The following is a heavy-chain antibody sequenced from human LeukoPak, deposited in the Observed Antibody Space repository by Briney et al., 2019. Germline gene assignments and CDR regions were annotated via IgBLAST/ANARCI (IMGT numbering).Heavy chain of an antibody. J-gene: IGHJ5*02. D-gene: IGHD5-18*01. CDR1: GGTFSSYA. CDR3: ARRGYSYGSMYNWFDP. Sequence: SVKVSCKASGGTFSSYAISWVRQAPGQGLEWMGGIIPIFGTANYAQKFQGRVTITADESTSTAYMELSSLRSEDTAVYYCARRGYSYGSMYNWFDPWGQGTLVTVSS. CDR2: IIPIFGTA. V-gene: IGHV1-69*01.